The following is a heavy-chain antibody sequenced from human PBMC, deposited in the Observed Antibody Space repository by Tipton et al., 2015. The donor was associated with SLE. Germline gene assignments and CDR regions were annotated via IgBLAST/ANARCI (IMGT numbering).Heavy chain of an antibody. Sequence: QLVQSGAEVKKPGESLKISCQGSGYIFTSYWISWVRQMPGKGLEWMGRIDPSDSYTNYSPSFQGHVTISADKSISTAYLQWSSLKASDTAMYYCASSHIVVVTANAFDIWGQGTMVTVSS. CDR3: ASSHIVVVTANAFDI. CDR1: GYIFTSYW. J-gene: IGHJ3*02. V-gene: IGHV5-10-1*01. D-gene: IGHD2-21*02. CDR2: IDPSDSYT.